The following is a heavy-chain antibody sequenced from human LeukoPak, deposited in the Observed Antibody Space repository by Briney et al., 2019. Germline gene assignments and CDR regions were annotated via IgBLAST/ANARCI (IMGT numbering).Heavy chain of an antibody. Sequence: APVKVSCKASGYTFTSYGISWVPQAPGQGLEWMGWISAYNGNTNYAQKLQGRVTMTTDTSTSTAYMELRSLRSDDTAVYYCARDGAFYYDSSGYSFDYWGQGTLVTVSS. D-gene: IGHD3-22*01. CDR3: ARDGAFYYDSSGYSFDY. CDR2: ISAYNGNT. J-gene: IGHJ4*02. CDR1: GYTFTSYG. V-gene: IGHV1-18*01.